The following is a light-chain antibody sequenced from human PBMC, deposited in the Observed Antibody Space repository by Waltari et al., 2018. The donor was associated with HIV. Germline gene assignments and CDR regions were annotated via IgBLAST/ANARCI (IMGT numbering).Light chain of an antibody. Sequence: QLVLTQSPSASASLGASVKLTCSLSSGHSTYAIAWPQHQPGQGPRFLMKVNSDGSHRKGDEIPDRFSGSASGPERYLTISSLQSEDEGDYYCQTWGAGIVVFGGGTKLSVL. CDR2: VNSDGSH. V-gene: IGLV4-69*01. CDR3: QTWGAGIVV. J-gene: IGLJ2*01. CDR1: SGHSTYA.